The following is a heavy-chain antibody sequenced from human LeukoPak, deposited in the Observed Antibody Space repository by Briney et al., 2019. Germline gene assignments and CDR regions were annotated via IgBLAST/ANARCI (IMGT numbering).Heavy chain of an antibody. CDR1: GFTFSSYA. CDR3: AKAGWSWYFDY. Sequence: GGSLRLSCAASGFTFSSYAMSWVRQAPGKGLEWVSAISASGGSTYDADSVKGRFTLSRDNSKNTLYLQMSSLRAEDTAVYYCAKAGWSWYFDYWGQGTLVTVSS. D-gene: IGHD1-26*01. V-gene: IGHV3-23*01. CDR2: ISASGGST. J-gene: IGHJ4*02.